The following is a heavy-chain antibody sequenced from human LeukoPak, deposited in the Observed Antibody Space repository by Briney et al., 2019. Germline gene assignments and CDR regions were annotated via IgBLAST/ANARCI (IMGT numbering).Heavy chain of an antibody. CDR2: ISSSSTYL. Sequence: GGSLRLSCAASGFTFSSYSMNWVRQAPGRGLEWVSSISSSSTYLYYADSVKGRFTISRDKAKNSLYLQMNSLRAEDTAVYYCARDLTTVTTAVFAYWGQGTLVTVSS. CDR1: GFTFSSYS. V-gene: IGHV3-21*06. J-gene: IGHJ4*02. D-gene: IGHD4-11*01. CDR3: ARDLTTVTTAVFAY.